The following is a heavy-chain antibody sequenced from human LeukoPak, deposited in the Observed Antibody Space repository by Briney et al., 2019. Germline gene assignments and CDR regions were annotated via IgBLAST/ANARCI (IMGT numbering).Heavy chain of an antibody. Sequence: GRSLRLSCAASGFTFSSYAMHWVRQAPGKGLEWVAVISYDGSNKYYADSVKGRFTISRDNSKNTLYLQMNSLRAEDTAVYYCAKTPFTIFGVVEDYWGQGTLVTVSS. J-gene: IGHJ4*02. CDR1: GFTFSSYA. V-gene: IGHV3-30-3*02. CDR3: AKTPFTIFGVVEDY. CDR2: ISYDGSNK. D-gene: IGHD3-3*01.